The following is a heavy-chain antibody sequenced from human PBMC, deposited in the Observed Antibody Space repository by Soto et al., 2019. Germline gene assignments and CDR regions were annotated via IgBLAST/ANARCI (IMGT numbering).Heavy chain of an antibody. CDR2: ISGSGGST. Sequence: PGGSLRLSCAASGFTFSSYAMNWVRQAPGKGLEWVSEISGSGGSTYYADSVKGRFTISRDNSKNTLYLQMNSLRAEDTAVYFCAKDQDANSPGRWGQGTLVTVSS. V-gene: IGHV3-23*01. CDR1: GFTFSSYA. CDR3: AKDQDANSPGR. D-gene: IGHD1-1*01. J-gene: IGHJ4*02.